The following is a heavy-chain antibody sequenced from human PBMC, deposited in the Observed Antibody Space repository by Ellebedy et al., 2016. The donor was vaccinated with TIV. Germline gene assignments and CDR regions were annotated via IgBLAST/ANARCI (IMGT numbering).Heavy chain of an antibody. J-gene: IGHJ4*02. V-gene: IGHV1-2*02. CDR2: INPNSGGT. CDR1: GYTFTGYY. D-gene: IGHD1-26*01. CDR3: ASPSGSYSPRLDY. Sequence: ASVKVSXXASGYTFTGYYMHWVRQAPGQGLEWMGWINPNSGGTNYAQKFQGRVTMTRDTSISTAYMELSRLRSDDTAVYYCASPSGSYSPRLDYWGQGTLVTVSS.